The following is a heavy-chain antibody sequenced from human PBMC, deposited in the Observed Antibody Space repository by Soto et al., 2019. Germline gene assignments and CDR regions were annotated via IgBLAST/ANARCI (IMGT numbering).Heavy chain of an antibody. J-gene: IGHJ4*02. CDR3: AXHAAYDSVWGNSDGNDY. CDR2: IYYSGAT. CDR1: GGSISSNSYY. D-gene: IGHD3-16*01. V-gene: IGHV4-39*01. Sequence: SETLSLTCTVSGGSISSNSYYWDWIRQPPGKGLEWIGSIYYSGATYYNPSLQSRVTISVDTSKNQFSLHLSSVTAADTAVYYCAXHAAYDSVWGNSDGNDYWGQGTLVTVSS.